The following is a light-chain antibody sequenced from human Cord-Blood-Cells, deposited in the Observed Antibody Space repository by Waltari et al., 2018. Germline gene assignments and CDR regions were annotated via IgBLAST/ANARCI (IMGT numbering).Light chain of an antibody. CDR1: QDISNY. Sequence: DIQMTQSPSSLSASVGDRLTITCQASQDISNYLNWYQQKPGKAPKLLIYDASNLETGVPSRFSGSGSGTDFTFSISSLQPEDIGTYYCQQYDNLPLTFGGGTKVEIK. CDR3: QQYDNLPLT. CDR2: DAS. V-gene: IGKV1-33*01. J-gene: IGKJ4*01.